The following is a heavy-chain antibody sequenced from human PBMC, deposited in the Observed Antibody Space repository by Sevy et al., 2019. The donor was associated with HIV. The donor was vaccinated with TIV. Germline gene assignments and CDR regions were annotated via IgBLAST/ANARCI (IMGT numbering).Heavy chain of an antibody. CDR3: ARVLGSGSFYPHYFDY. CDR1: GYTFTSYG. D-gene: IGHD3-10*01. V-gene: IGHV1-18*01. Sequence: ASVKVSCKASGYTFTSYGISWVRQAPGQGLEWMGWITAYNGNRNYAQMVQGRITVTTDTSTSTAYMELRSLRSDDTAVYYWARVLGSGSFYPHYFDYWGRGTLVTVSS. CDR2: ITAYNGNR. J-gene: IGHJ4*02.